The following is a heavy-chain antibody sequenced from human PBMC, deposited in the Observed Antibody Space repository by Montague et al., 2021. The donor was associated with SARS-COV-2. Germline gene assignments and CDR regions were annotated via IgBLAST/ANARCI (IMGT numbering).Heavy chain of an antibody. V-gene: IGHV4-39*01. Sequence: SETLSLTCTVSGGSISSSSYYWGWIRQPPGKGLEWIGSIYYSGSTSYXPSLKSPVTISVDTSKNQFSLKLSSVTAADTAVYYCARQRRGGLVSTPRFFDYWGQGTLVTVSS. J-gene: IGHJ4*02. D-gene: IGHD6-19*01. CDR2: IYYSGST. CDR3: ARQRRGGLVSTPRFFDY. CDR1: GGSISSSSYY.